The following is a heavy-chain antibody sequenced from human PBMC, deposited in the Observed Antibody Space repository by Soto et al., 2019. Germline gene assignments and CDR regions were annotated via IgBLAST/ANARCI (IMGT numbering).Heavy chain of an antibody. V-gene: IGHV3-66*01. CDR1: GFTDTNSF. J-gene: IGHJ4*02. CDR2: INVGGGT. CDR3: ARGESSMTPKVGHSFDD. Sequence: GGSLRLSCAVSGFTDTNSFMIWVSLAPGKGLEWVASINVGGGTSYADSVKGRFGISRINTQNTLYLQMRSLRVEDTAVYYCARGESSMTPKVGHSFDDWGQGTQVTVSS. D-gene: IGHD3-10*01.